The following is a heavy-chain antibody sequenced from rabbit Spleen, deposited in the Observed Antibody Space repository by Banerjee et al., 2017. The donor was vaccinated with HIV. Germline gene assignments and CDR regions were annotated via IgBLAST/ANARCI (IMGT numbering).Heavy chain of an antibody. CDR3: ARGSAAMTMVITGFYLGL. Sequence: QEQLEESAGGLVQPGGSLKLSCKASGFTLSSYYMCWVRQAPGKGLECIACIYADRSGSTYYANWAKGRFTISRTSSTTVTLEMTSLTAADTATYFCARGSAAMTMVITGFYLGLWGQGTLVTVS. D-gene: IGHD2-1*01. CDR2: IYADRSGST. CDR1: GFTLSSYY. V-gene: IGHV1S45*01. J-gene: IGHJ3*01.